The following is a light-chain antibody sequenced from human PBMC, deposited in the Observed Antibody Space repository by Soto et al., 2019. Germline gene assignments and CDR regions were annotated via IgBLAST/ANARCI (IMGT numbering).Light chain of an antibody. CDR2: DVS. J-gene: IGLJ3*02. CDR3: CSYTSTSGRV. V-gene: IGLV2-14*01. CDR1: SSDAGGYDY. Sequence: QSALTQPASVSGSPGQSITISCTGTSSDAGGYDYVSWYQQHPGRAPKVMIFDVSKRPSGVSNRFSGSKSGNTASLTISGIQAEDEADYYCCSYTSTSGRVFGGGTKVTVL.